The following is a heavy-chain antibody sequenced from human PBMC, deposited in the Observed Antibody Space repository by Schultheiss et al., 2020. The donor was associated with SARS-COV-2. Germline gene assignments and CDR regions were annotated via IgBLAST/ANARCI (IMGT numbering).Heavy chain of an antibody. J-gene: IGHJ5*02. V-gene: IGHV4-34*01. CDR1: GGSFSGYY. CDR3: ARRGIGVEPAALDR. D-gene: IGHD2-2*01. Sequence: SQTLSLTCAVYGGSFSGYYWSWIRQPPGKGLEWIGEVYQSGSTNYNPSLKSRVTISVDTSKNQFSLKVRSVTAADTAVYYCARRGIGVEPAALDRWGQGALVTVSS. CDR2: VYQSGST.